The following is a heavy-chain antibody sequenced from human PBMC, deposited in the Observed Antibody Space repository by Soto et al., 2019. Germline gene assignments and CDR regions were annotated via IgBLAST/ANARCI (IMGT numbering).Heavy chain of an antibody. J-gene: IGHJ4*02. D-gene: IGHD6-13*01. CDR1: GGTFSSYT. V-gene: IGHV1-69*08. CDR2: IIPILGIA. CDR3: AREAAAGKTFDY. Sequence: QVQLVQSGAEVKKPGSSVKVSCKASGGTFSSYTISWVRQAPGQGLEWMGRIIPILGIANYAQKFQGRVTSTADKSTSTAYMELSSLRSADTAVYYCAREAAAGKTFDYWGQGTLVTVSS.